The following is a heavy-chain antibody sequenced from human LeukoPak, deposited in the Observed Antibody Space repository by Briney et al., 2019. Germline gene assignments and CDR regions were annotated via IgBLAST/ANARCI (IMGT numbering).Heavy chain of an antibody. J-gene: IGHJ5*02. CDR3: ARDTYQPGLIDR. Sequence: GGSLRLSCAASEFTFSLYAMNWVRQAPGKGLEWVSYINDVSSDIHYADSVKGRFTISRDNAKNTLSLQMNSLRAEDTAVYYCARDTYQPGLIDRWGQGTLVTVSS. D-gene: IGHD2-2*01. CDR1: EFTFSLYA. V-gene: IGHV3-21*05. CDR2: INDVSSDI.